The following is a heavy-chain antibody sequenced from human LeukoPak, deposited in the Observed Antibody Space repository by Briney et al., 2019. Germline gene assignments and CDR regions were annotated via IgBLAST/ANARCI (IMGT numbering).Heavy chain of an antibody. CDR1: GGSFSGYY. CDR3: ARGVVVITLRYYYYGMDV. J-gene: IGHJ6*02. V-gene: IGHV4-34*01. CDR2: INHSGST. D-gene: IGHD3-22*01. Sequence: SETLSLTSAVYGGSFSGYYWSWIRRPPGKGLEWIGEINHSGSTNYNPSLKSRVTISVDTSKNQFSLKLSSVTAADTAVYYCARGVVVITLRYYYYGMDVWGQGTTVTVSS.